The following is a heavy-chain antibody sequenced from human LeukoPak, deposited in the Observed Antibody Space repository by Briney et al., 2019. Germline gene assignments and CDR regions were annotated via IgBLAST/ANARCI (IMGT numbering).Heavy chain of an antibody. J-gene: IGHJ4*02. Sequence: SETLSLTRTVSGGSISSYYWSWIRQPPGKGLEWIGYIYSSGSTNYNPSLESRVTISVDTSKNQFSLKLSSVTAADTAVYYCARRGYSTGWYYFDYWGQGTLVTVSS. CDR1: GGSISSYY. CDR2: IYSSGST. V-gene: IGHV4-59*08. D-gene: IGHD6-19*01. CDR3: ARRGYSTGWYYFDY.